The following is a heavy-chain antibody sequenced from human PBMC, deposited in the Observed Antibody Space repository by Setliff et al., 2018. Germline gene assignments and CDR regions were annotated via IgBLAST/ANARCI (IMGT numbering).Heavy chain of an antibody. CDR3: ARGTYANSWARFDF. J-gene: IGHJ4*02. CDR1: DDTTRNNNYF. CDR2: MYHNGDT. D-gene: IGHD2-15*01. Sequence: SETLSLTCAVSDDTTRNNNYFWAWIRQPPGKGLEWIGFMYHNGDTHYSPSLKSRVSLSVDTSKRQVSLRLNTATAADTAVYYCARGTYANSWARFDFWGRGTLVTVSS. V-gene: IGHV4-30-4*08.